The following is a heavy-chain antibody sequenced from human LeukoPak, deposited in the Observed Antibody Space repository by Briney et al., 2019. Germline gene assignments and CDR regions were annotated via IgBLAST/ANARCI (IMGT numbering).Heavy chain of an antibody. V-gene: IGHV3-23*01. J-gene: IGHJ4*01. Sequence: QAGGSLRLSCIASGFSFSSYSCYAMSWVRQAPGKGLEWVSSISGSGADTYYADSVKGRFTISRDNSKNTVYLQMNSLRAEDTAVYYCAKLSWRELLLDDFDDRGDGAPCTVSS. CDR2: ISGSGADT. CDR3: AKLSWRELLLDDFDD. CDR1: GFSFSSYSCYA. D-gene: IGHD1-26*01.